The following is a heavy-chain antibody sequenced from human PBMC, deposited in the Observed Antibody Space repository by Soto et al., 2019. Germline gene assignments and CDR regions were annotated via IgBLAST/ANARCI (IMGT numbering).Heavy chain of an antibody. V-gene: IGHV1-18*01. D-gene: IGHD3-10*01. CDR1: GYTFTSYG. CDR3: ARGIGGWFGVAYYYGMDV. CDR2: IGVFNGDT. Sequence: ASVKVSCKASGYTFTSYGVTWVRQAPGQGLEWMGWIGVFNGDTNYAQKFQGRVTMTTDTPTSTAYMDLRSLRSDDTAVYYCARGIGGWFGVAYYYGMDVWGQGTTVTVSS. J-gene: IGHJ6*02.